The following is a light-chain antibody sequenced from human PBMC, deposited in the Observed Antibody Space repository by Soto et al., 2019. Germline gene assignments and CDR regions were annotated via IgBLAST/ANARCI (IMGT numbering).Light chain of an antibody. J-gene: IGKJ3*01. CDR2: DAC. Sequence: EIVLIQCPATLSWSPGERATLSCRASQSVSSSVAWYQQNPGQAARLLIFDACNRATGIPVRFSGIGSGTDLTLPIRTLEPEDFTLSHCQQYRSWIHTFGGGATVAI. CDR1: QSVSSS. CDR3: QQYRSWIHT. V-gene: IGKV3-11*01.